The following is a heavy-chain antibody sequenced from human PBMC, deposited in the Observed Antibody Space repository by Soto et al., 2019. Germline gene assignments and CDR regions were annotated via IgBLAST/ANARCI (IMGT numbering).Heavy chain of an antibody. CDR1: GFTFSNYA. CDR2: MSYDGSNE. Sequence: QVQLVESGGGVVQPGRSLRLSCAASGFTFSNYAMHWVRRAPGKGLEWVALMSYDGSNEYYADSVKGRFTISRDNSKNTLYLQMNSLRAEDTAVYYCAKDGSHNFDYWGQGTLVTVSS. D-gene: IGHD1-26*01. CDR3: AKDGSHNFDY. J-gene: IGHJ4*02. V-gene: IGHV3-30*18.